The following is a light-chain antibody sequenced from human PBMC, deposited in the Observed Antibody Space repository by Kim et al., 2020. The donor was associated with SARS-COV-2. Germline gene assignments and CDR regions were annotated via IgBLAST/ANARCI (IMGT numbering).Light chain of an antibody. V-gene: IGLV2-11*01. Sequence: QSALTQPRSVSGSPGQSVTISCTGTSSDVGGYNYVSWYQQHPGEALKLMSYDVSKRPSGVPDRFSGSKSGNTASLTVSELQDDDEADYYCCSYARGSSVFGTGTKVTVL. CDR3: CSYARGSSV. CDR2: DVS. CDR1: SSDVGGYNY. J-gene: IGLJ1*01.